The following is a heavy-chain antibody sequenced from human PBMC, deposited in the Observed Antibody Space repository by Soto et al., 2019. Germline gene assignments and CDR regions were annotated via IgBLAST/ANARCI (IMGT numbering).Heavy chain of an antibody. D-gene: IGHD3-10*02. CDR2: IYHSGST. V-gene: IGHV4-4*02. CDR3: ASVRGRYYYAMDV. J-gene: IGHJ6*02. Sequence: SETLSLTFAVSGGSISSSNWWSWVRQPPGKGLEWIGEIYHSGSTNYNPSLKSRLTISVDKSKNQFSLKLSSETAAYTAVYYCASVRGRYYYAMDVWGQGTTVT. CDR1: GGSISSSNW.